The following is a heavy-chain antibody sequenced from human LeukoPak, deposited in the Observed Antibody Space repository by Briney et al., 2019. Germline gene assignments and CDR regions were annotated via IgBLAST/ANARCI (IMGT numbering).Heavy chain of an antibody. V-gene: IGHV3-48*01. CDR1: GFTFSTYS. CDR2: ISSGSSTI. J-gene: IGHJ4*02. D-gene: IGHD6-13*01. Sequence: PGGSLRLSCAASGFTFSTYSMNWVRQAPGKGLECVSYISSGSSTIYYADSVKGRFTISRDNAKSSLYLQMNSLRAEDTAVYYCARRVATERGVIDYWGQGTLVTVSS. CDR3: ARRVATERGVIDY.